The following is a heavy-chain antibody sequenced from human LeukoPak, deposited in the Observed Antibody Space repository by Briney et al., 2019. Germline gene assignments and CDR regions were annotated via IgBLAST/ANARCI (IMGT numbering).Heavy chain of an antibody. CDR3: ARAEEVVVAANYYYYGMDV. V-gene: IGHV1-46*01. Sequence: GASVKVSCKASGYTFTSYYMHWVRQAPGQGLEWMGIINPSGGSTSYAQKFQGRVTMTRDTSTSTAYMELSSLRSEDTAVYYCARAEEVVVAANYYYYGMDVWGKGTTVTVSS. J-gene: IGHJ6*04. CDR2: INPSGGST. CDR1: GYTFTSYY. D-gene: IGHD2-15*01.